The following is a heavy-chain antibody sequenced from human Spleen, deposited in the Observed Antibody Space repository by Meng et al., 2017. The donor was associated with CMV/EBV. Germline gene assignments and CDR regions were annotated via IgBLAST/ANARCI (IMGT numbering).Heavy chain of an antibody. V-gene: IGHV3-21*01. D-gene: IGHD5-12*01. CDR1: GFSFSTYS. CDR2: ISSSSSYI. Sequence: GGSLRLSCAASGFSFSTYSMNWVRQAPGKGLEWVSSISSSSSYIYYADSVEGRFTISRANAKNSLYLQMNSLRAEDTAVYYCARAKEEWLRFLFDYWGQGALVTVSS. CDR3: ARAKEEWLRFLFDY. J-gene: IGHJ4*02.